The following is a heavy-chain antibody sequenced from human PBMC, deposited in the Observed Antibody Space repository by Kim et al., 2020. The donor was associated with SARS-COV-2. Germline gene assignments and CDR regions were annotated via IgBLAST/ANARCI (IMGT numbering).Heavy chain of an antibody. CDR3: WKNPKGTAEGGN. D-gene: IGHD6-19*01. J-gene: IGHJ4*02. CDR1: GFTFSSYA. Sequence: GGSLRLSCEASGFTFSSYAMNWVRQAPGKGLEWVSVISDTAIHYADSVRGRLTISRDNSKNTLYLQMNSLRADDTAVYYCWKNPKGTAEGGNWGQGTLVTVSS. CDR2: ISDTAI. V-gene: IGHV3-23*01.